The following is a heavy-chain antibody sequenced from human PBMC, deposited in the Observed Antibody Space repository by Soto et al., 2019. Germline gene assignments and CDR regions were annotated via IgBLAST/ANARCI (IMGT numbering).Heavy chain of an antibody. D-gene: IGHD2-15*01. CDR3: AREFCSGGNCYTYYFDP. V-gene: IGHV3-74*01. J-gene: IGHJ5*02. CDR2: INGDGSNT. CDR1: GFTFSSHW. Sequence: GGSLRLSCTASGFTFSSHWMDWVRQAPGKGPVWVSRINGDGSNTNYADSVKGRFTISRDNAKSTLFLQMNSLRDEDTAVYYCAREFCSGGNCYTYYFDPWGQGIPVTVSS.